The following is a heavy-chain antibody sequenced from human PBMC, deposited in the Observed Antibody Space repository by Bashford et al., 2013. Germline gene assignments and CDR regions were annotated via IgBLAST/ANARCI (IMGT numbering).Heavy chain of an antibody. CDR2: VSSDGIET. J-gene: IGHJ4*02. D-gene: IGHD2-21*02. CDR3: ASQYFPDGRGDSGLIY. Sequence: VRQAPGKGRGVGGSVSSDGIETYYADSVKGRFTISRDNSKNTVHLQMSVLRAEDSAVYYCASQYFPDGRGDSGLIYWGQGTLVTVSS. V-gene: IGHV3-30*04.